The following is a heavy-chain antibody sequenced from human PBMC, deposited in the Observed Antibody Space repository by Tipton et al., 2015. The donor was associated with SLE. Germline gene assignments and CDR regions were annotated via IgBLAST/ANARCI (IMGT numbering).Heavy chain of an antibody. V-gene: IGHV4-59*01. D-gene: IGHD3-22*01. CDR1: GGSISSYY. CDR3: AGGVTMSRGNWFDP. CDR2: IYYSGST. J-gene: IGHJ5*02. Sequence: LRLSCPVSGGSISSYYWSWIRQPPGKGLEWIGYIYYSGSTNYNPSLKSRVTISVDTSKNQFSLKLSSVTAADTAVYYCAGGVTMSRGNWFDPWGQGTLVTVSS.